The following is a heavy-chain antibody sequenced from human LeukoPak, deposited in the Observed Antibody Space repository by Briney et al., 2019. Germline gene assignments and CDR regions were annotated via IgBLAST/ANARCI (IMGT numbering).Heavy chain of an antibody. Sequence: GGSLRLSCAASGFTFDDYAMHWVRQAPGKGLEWVSGISWNSGSIGYADSVKGRFTISRDNAKNSLYLQMNSLRAEDTALYYCAKDRSGYDHYYGMDVWGQGTTVTVSS. D-gene: IGHD2-15*01. CDR3: AKDRSGYDHYYGMDV. V-gene: IGHV3-9*01. J-gene: IGHJ6*02. CDR2: ISWNSGSI. CDR1: GFTFDDYA.